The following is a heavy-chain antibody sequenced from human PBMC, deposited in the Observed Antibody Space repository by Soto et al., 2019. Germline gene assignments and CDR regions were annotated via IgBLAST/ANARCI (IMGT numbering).Heavy chain of an antibody. CDR3: ARGRSSVPDRRGIGYYGLDV. D-gene: IGHD3-3*01. J-gene: IGHJ6*04. CDR2: INDSGIT. CDR1: GGSFSNYY. Sequence: QVQLQQWGAEVLKPSETLSLTCVVNGGSFSNYYWTWIRQPPGKGLEWIGEINDSGITDSNPSLESRVTISVDMSKNQFSLRVNSVTAADTAVYHCARGRSSVPDRRGIGYYGLDVWGKGTTVTVSS. V-gene: IGHV4-34*01.